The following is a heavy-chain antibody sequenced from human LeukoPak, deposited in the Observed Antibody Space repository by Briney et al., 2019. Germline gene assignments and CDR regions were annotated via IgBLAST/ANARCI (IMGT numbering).Heavy chain of an antibody. J-gene: IGHJ4*02. CDR1: GYTFTSNY. CDR3: ARDQEGLDY. Sequence: ASVKVSCKASGYTFTSNYIHWVRQAPGQGLEWMGMIYPRDGSTSYAQKFQGRVTVTRDTSTSTVHMELSGLRSEDTAVYYCARDQEGLDYWGQGTLVAVSS. V-gene: IGHV1-46*01. CDR2: IYPRDGST.